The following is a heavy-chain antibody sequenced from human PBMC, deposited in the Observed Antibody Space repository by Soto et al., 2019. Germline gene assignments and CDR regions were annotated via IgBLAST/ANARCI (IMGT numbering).Heavy chain of an antibody. Sequence: LRLSCAASGFTFSDYAMAWVRQAPGKGLEWVSSASGSGSGTYYADSVKGRFTISRDNSKNTLFLHMTNLRAGDTALYFCAKGRPGVAAAPDSWGQGTLVTVS. V-gene: IGHV3-23*01. CDR2: ASGSGSGT. D-gene: IGHD2-21*01. J-gene: IGHJ4*02. CDR3: AKGRPGVAAAPDS. CDR1: GFTFSDYA.